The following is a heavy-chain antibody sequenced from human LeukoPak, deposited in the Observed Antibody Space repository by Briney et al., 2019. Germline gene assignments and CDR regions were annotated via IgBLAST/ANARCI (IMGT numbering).Heavy chain of an antibody. CDR2: IGGRGGST. V-gene: IGHV3-23*01. J-gene: IGHJ5*02. CDR3: GKEGGA. D-gene: IGHD3-16*01. Sequence: GGSLRLSCAASGFIFRSYGMNWVRQAPGKGLEWVSAIGGRGGSTYYADFLEGRFTIARDNSKDMVYLQMNSLKVEDTAIYYCGKEGGAWGQGTKVTVSS. CDR1: GFIFRSYG.